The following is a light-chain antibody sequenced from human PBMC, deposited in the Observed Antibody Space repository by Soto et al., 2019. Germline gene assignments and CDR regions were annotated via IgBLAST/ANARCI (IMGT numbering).Light chain of an antibody. CDR1: QSVSSNF. Sequence: EIVLTQSPGTLSFSPGERATLSCRASQSVSSNFLAWYQEKLGQAPRLLIYGASKRATGIPDRFSGSGSGTDFTLTISRLEPEDFAVYYCRQYGTSLGFPVGGGTRWIT. V-gene: IGKV3-20*01. J-gene: IGKJ4*01. CDR3: RQYGTSLGFP. CDR2: GAS.